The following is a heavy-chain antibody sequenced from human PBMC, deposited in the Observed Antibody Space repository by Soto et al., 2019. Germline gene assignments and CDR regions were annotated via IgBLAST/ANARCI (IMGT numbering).Heavy chain of an antibody. D-gene: IGHD6-6*01. J-gene: IGHJ6*03. CDR2: ISAYNGNT. Sequence: QVQLLQSGAEVKKPGASVKVSCKASGYTFTNYGITWVRQAPGQGLEWMGWISAYNGNTHYTQRLQGRVTMTTDTYTSTAYMELRGLRSDVTAVYYCARVPQLVGYFYYYMDVWGKGTTVTVSS. CDR3: ARVPQLVGYFYYYMDV. V-gene: IGHV1-18*01. CDR1: GYTFTNYG.